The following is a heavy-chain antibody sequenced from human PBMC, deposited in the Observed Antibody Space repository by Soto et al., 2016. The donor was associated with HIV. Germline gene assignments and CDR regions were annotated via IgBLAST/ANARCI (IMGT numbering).Heavy chain of an antibody. CDR1: EFNFKNYA. CDR3: VKGSVYNVRGHFDS. V-gene: IGHV3-23*01. Sequence: DVQLLESGGDLVRPGTSLRLSCVGTEFNFKNYAMMWVRQAPGKGPDWVSGISGSGISSHYRNSVKGQFTISRDNSKNTLYLQMNSLAVEDTAVYYCVKGSVYNVRGHFDSWGLGTLVTVSS. D-gene: IGHD3-10*02. J-gene: IGHJ4*02. CDR2: ISGSGISS.